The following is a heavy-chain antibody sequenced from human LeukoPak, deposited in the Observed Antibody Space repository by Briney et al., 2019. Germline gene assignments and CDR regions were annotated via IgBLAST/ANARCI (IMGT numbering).Heavy chain of an antibody. CDR3: ARRDDFRSGSTPLFDY. Sequence: SETLSLTCTVSGGSISSYYWSWIRQPAGKGLEWIGRIYTSGSTNYNPSLKSRVTMSVDTSKNQFSLKLSSVTAADTAVYYCARRDDFRSGSTPLFDYWGQGTLVTVSS. J-gene: IGHJ4*02. V-gene: IGHV4-4*07. CDR2: IYTSGST. D-gene: IGHD3-3*01. CDR1: GGSISSYY.